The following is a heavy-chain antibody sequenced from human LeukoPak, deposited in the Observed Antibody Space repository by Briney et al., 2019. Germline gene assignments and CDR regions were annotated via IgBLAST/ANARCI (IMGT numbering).Heavy chain of an antibody. J-gene: IGHJ4*02. CDR3: ARAVIVGATPLDY. D-gene: IGHD1-26*01. CDR1: GYTFTSYG. V-gene: IGHV1-18*01. CDR2: ISAYNGNT. Sequence: GASVKVSCKTSGYTFTSYGITWVRQAPGQGLEWMGWISAYNGNTNYTWKLQGRVTMTTDTSTSTAYMELRSLRSDDTAVYYCARAVIVGATPLDYWGQGTLVTVSS.